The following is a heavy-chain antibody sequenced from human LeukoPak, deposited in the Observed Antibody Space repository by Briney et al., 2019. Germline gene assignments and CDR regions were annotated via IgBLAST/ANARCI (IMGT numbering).Heavy chain of an antibody. CDR3: ARNGWYSFEY. CDR1: GGSFGDSY. CDR2: INQSGST. D-gene: IGHD6-19*01. Sequence: SETLSRTCAVYGGSFGDSYWSWIRQPPGKGLEWIGEINQSGSTNYNPSLKSRVTISVDTSKNQFYLQMNSVTAADTAVHYCARNGWYSFEYCGQGTLVTVSS. J-gene: IGHJ4*02. V-gene: IGHV4-34*01.